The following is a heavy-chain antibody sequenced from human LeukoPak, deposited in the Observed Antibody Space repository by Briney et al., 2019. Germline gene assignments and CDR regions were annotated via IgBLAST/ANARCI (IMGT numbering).Heavy chain of an antibody. D-gene: IGHD2-8*01. J-gene: IGHJ4*02. CDR1: GFTFSSSW. CDR3: ARAQWGVYFDY. CDR2: MNQDGSEI. V-gene: IGHV3-7*03. Sequence: GGSLRLSCVASGFTFSSSWMSWVRQAPGKGLEWVANMNQDGSEIYYLDSVKGRFTISRDNSKNTLYLQMNSLRAEDTAVYYCARAQWGVYFDYWGQGTLVTVSS.